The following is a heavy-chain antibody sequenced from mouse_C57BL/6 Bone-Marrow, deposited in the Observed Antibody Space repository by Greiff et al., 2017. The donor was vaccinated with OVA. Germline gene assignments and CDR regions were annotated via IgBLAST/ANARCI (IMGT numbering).Heavy chain of an antibody. D-gene: IGHD1-1*01. J-gene: IGHJ3*01. Sequence: VQLQQSGPELVKPGASVTIPCKASGYTFTDYNMDWVKQSHGKSLEWIGDINPNNGGTIYNQKFKGKATLTVDKSSSTADMELRSLTSEDTAVYYCASNYCSSNRFAYWGQGTLVTVSA. CDR1: GYTFTDYN. V-gene: IGHV1-18*01. CDR2: INPNNGGT. CDR3: ASNYCSSNRFAY.